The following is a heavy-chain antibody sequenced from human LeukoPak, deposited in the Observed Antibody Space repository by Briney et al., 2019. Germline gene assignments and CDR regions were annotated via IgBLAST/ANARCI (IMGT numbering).Heavy chain of an antibody. V-gene: IGHV3-49*04. J-gene: IGHJ5*02. D-gene: IGHD6-6*01. CDR2: IRSKAYGGTT. CDR3: TRDTYSSSP. Sequence: GGSLRLSCTASGFTFGDYAMSWVRQAPGKGLEWVGFIRSKAYGGTTEYAASVKVRFTISRDDSESIAYLQMNSLKTEDTAVYYCTRDTYSSSPWGQGTLVTVSS. CDR1: GFTFGDYA.